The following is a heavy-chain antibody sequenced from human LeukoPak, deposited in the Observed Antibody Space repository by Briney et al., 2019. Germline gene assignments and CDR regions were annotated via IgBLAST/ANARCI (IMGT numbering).Heavy chain of an antibody. Sequence: GGSLRLSCAASGFTFNNYAMSWVRQAPGKGLEWVSAISVSGGVTFYADSVKGRFTISRDNSKNTLYLQMNSLRVDDTGVYYCAKGTFLTGYSAGDYWGQGTLVTVSS. CDR3: AKGTFLTGYSAGDY. V-gene: IGHV3-23*01. D-gene: IGHD3-9*01. CDR1: GFTFNNYA. CDR2: ISVSGGVT. J-gene: IGHJ4*02.